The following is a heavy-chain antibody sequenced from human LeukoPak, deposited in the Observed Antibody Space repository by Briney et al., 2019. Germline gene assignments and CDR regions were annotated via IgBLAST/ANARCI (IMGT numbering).Heavy chain of an antibody. CDR3: ARDPGIAVAVPWEGYFQH. Sequence: PGGSLRLSCAASGFTFSSYAMHWVRQAPGKGLEWVAVISYDGSNKYYADSVKGRFTISRDNSKNTLYLQMNSLRAEDTAVYYCARDPGIAVAVPWEGYFQHWGQGTLVTVSS. J-gene: IGHJ1*01. V-gene: IGHV3-30*04. CDR1: GFTFSSYA. CDR2: ISYDGSNK. D-gene: IGHD6-19*01.